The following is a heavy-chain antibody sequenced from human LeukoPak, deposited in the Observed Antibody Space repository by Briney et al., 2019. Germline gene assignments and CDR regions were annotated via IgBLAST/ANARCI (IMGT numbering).Heavy chain of an antibody. CDR3: ARQHYDSSGYYNDY. V-gene: IGHV1-69*13. J-gene: IGHJ4*02. CDR1: GYTFTSYY. D-gene: IGHD3-22*01. Sequence: ASVKVSCKASGYTFTSYYMHWVRQAPGQGLEWMGGIIPIFGTANYAQKFQGRVTITADESTSTAYMELSSLRSEDTAVYYCARQHYDSSGYYNDYWGQGTLVTVSS. CDR2: IIPIFGTA.